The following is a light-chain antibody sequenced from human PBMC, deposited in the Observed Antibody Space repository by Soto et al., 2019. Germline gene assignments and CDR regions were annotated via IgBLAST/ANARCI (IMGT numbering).Light chain of an antibody. CDR2: DVS. CDR1: SRDVGNYNF. V-gene: IGLV2-14*01. CDR3: SSYTSGSVL. Sequence: QSVGNQPASVSGAPGEALTVCCTGTSRDVGNYNFVSWYQQHPGKAPKVIIYDVSNRPSGVSDRFSASKSGNTASLTISGLQTEDEAVYFCSSYTSGSVLFGGGTKVTVL. J-gene: IGLJ3*02.